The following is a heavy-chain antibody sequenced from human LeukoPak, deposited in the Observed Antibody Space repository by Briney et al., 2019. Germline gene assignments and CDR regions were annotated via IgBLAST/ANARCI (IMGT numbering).Heavy chain of an antibody. Sequence: ASVKVSCKASGYTFTSYHINWVRQATGQGLEWMGWMNPNSGNTGYAQKFQGRVTITRNTSISTAYMELSSLRSEDTAVYYCARGNSSGYHCDYWGQGTLVTVSS. CDR1: GYTFTSYH. CDR3: ARGNSSGYHCDY. CDR2: MNPNSGNT. V-gene: IGHV1-8*03. D-gene: IGHD3-22*01. J-gene: IGHJ4*02.